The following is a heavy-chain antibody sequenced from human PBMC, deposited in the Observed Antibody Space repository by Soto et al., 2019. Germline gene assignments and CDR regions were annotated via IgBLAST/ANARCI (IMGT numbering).Heavy chain of an antibody. CDR2: VSYDGSIE. J-gene: IGHJ5*02. Sequence: GSLRLSFTGSGLPFISYAMHWVRLATGKGLEWVAVVSYDGSIENYADSVRGRFTISRDNSKNTVFLQMNSLRVEDTAVYYCARDHSAMTTGRAGRDWFDPWVQGTLVTVS. D-gene: IGHD4-17*01. CDR1: GLPFISYA. V-gene: IGHV3-30*04. CDR3: ARDHSAMTTGRAGRDWFDP.